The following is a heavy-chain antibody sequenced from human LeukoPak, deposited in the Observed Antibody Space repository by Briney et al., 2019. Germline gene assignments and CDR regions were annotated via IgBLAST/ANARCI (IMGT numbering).Heavy chain of an antibody. CDR3: ARGRHPKFY. J-gene: IGHJ4*02. Sequence: TSETLSLTCAVYGGSFSGYYWSWIRQPPGKGLEWIGAINHSGSTNYNPSLKSRVTISVDTSKNQFSLKLSSVTAADTAVYYCARGRHPKFYWGQGTLVTVSS. V-gene: IGHV4-34*01. CDR2: INHSGST. CDR1: GGSFSGYY.